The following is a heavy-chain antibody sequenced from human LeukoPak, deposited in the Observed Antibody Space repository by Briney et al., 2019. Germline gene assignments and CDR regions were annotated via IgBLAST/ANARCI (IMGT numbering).Heavy chain of an antibody. CDR1: GGSISSGGYS. CDR2: IYHSGST. CDR3: ARGQEGLVDY. Sequence: SQTLSLTCAVSGGSISSGGYSWSWIRQPPGKGLEWIGYIYHSGSTYYNPSLKSRVTISVDRSKNQFSLKLSSVTAADTAVYYCARGQEGLVDYRGQGTLVTVSS. V-gene: IGHV4-30-2*01. J-gene: IGHJ4*02. D-gene: IGHD3/OR15-3a*01.